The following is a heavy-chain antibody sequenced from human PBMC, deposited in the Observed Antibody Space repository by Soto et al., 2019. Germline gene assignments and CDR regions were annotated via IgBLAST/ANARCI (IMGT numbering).Heavy chain of an antibody. Sequence: ASVKVSCKASGYTFTSYGISWVRQAPGQGLEWMGWISAYNGTTNYAQKHQGRVTMTTDTSTSTAYMELRSLRSDDTAVYYCATDGLASRVTTRYYYYCMDVWGQGTTVTVSS. D-gene: IGHD4-17*01. V-gene: IGHV1-18*01. J-gene: IGHJ6*02. CDR3: ATDGLASRVTTRYYYYCMDV. CDR2: ISAYNGTT. CDR1: GYTFTSYG.